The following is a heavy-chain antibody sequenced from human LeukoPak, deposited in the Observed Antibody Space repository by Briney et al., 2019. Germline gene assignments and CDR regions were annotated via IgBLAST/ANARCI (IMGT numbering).Heavy chain of an antibody. CDR1: GFTFSTYW. J-gene: IGHJ4*02. V-gene: IGHV3-7*01. CDR3: ARDNNLEFDY. Sequence: GSLRLSCAASGFTFSTYWMSWVRQAPGKRLEWVANIRQDGSETYYVDSVKGRFTISKDNAKNSVYLQMNSLRAEDTAVYYCARDNNLEFDYWGQGTLVTVSS. D-gene: IGHD1-14*01. CDR2: IRQDGSET.